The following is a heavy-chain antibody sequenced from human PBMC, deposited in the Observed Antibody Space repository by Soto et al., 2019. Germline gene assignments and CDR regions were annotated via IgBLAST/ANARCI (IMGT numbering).Heavy chain of an antibody. V-gene: IGHV1-69*13. Sequence: GASVKVSCKASGGTFSSYAISWVRQAPGQGLEWMGGIIPIFGTANYAQKFQGRVTITADESTSTAYMELSSLRSEDTAVYYCARAYXIGAAKVGAARSGAFDIWGQGTMVTVSS. J-gene: IGHJ3*02. CDR2: IIPIFGTA. D-gene: IGHD1-26*01. CDR3: ARAYXIGAAKVGAARSGAFDI. CDR1: GGTFSSYA.